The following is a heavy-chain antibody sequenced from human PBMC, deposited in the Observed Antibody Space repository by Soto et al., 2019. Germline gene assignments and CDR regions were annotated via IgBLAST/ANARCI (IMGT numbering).Heavy chain of an antibody. J-gene: IGHJ6*02. Sequence: PGESLKISCKGSGHSFTSYWIAWVRQMPGKGLEWMGIIYPGDSDTRYSPSFQGQVTISADNYFTTAYLQWNSLRASDTAMYYCARTSWNDGYYYHGMDVWGQGTAVTVSS. V-gene: IGHV5-51*01. CDR2: IYPGDSDT. D-gene: IGHD1-1*01. CDR3: ARTSWNDGYYYHGMDV. CDR1: GHSFTSYW.